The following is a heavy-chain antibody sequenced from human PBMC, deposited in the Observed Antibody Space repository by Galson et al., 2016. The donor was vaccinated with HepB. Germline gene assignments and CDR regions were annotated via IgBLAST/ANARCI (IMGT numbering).Heavy chain of an antibody. CDR3: AKEFVATGAVVGDY. CDR2: ISGSGGTT. CDR1: GFTFSNYA. J-gene: IGHJ4*02. D-gene: IGHD2-21*01. V-gene: IGHV3-23*01. Sequence: SLRLSCAASGFTFSNYAMSWVRQAPGKGLEWVSSISGSGGTTYYADSVKGRFAISRDNSKNTLYLQMNSLRVEDTALYYCAKEFVATGAVVGDYWGQGTLVTVSS.